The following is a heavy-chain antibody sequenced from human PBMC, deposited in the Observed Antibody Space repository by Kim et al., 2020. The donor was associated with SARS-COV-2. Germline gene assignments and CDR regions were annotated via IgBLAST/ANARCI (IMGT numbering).Heavy chain of an antibody. V-gene: IGHV4-39*02. CDR2: IYYSGST. J-gene: IGHJ5*02. D-gene: IGHD3-10*01. CDR3: AREGGITMVRGVMHWFDP. CDR1: GGSISSSSYY. Sequence: SETLSLTCTVSGGSISSSSYYWGWIRQPPGKGLEWIGSIYYSGSTYYNPSLKSRVTISVDTSKNQFSLKLSSVTAADTAVYYCAREGGITMVRGVMHWFDPWGQGTLVTVSS.